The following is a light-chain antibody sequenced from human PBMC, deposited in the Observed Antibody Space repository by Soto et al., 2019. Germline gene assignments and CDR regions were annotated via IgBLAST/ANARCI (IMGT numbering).Light chain of an antibody. CDR1: SSDVGGYNY. Sequence: QSVLTQPRSVSGSPGQSVTISCTGTSSDVGGYNYVSWYQQHPGKAPKLMIYDVSKRPSGVPDRFSGSKSGNTASLTISGLQAEDEADYYCCSYAGSSFWVFGGGTKVTVL. CDR2: DVS. J-gene: IGLJ3*02. V-gene: IGLV2-11*01. CDR3: CSYAGSSFWV.